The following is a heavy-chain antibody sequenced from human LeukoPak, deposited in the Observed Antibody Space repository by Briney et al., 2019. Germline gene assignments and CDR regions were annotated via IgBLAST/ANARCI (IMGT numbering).Heavy chain of an antibody. D-gene: IGHD6-19*01. J-gene: IGHJ4*02. CDR3: ARGLPYSSGWYGGRVAYYFDY. Sequence: SETLSLTCAVYGGSFSGYYWSWIRQPPGKGLEWIGEINHSGSTNYNPSLKSRVTISVDTSKNQFSLKLSSVTAADTAVYYCARGLPYSSGWYGGRVAYYFDYWGQGTLVTVSS. CDR2: INHSGST. CDR1: GGSFSGYY. V-gene: IGHV4-34*01.